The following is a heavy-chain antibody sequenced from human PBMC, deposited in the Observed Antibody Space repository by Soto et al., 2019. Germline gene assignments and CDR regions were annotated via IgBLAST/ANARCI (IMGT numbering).Heavy chain of an antibody. CDR3: AKAKARYDILTGYDYYYYGMDV. V-gene: IGHV3-23*01. J-gene: IGHJ6*02. D-gene: IGHD3-9*01. Sequence: GGSLRLSCAASGFTFSSYAMSWVRQAPGKGLEWVSAISGSGGSTYYADSVKGRFTISRDNSKNTLYLQMNSLRAEDTAVYYCAKAKARYDILTGYDYYYYGMDVWGQGTTVTVSS. CDR1: GFTFSSYA. CDR2: ISGSGGST.